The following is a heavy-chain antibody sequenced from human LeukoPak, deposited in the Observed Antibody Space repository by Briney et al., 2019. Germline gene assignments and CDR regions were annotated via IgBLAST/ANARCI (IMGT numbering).Heavy chain of an antibody. V-gene: IGHV3-30*02. Sequence: PGGSLRLSCAASGFTFSSYGMHWVRQAPGKGLEWVAFIRYDGSNKYYADSVKGRFTISRDNAKNSLYLQMNSLRAEDTAVYYCARRSSGYYYSDYFDYWGQGTLVTVSS. CDR1: GFTFSSYG. CDR3: ARRSSGYYYSDYFDY. J-gene: IGHJ4*02. CDR2: IRYDGSNK. D-gene: IGHD3-22*01.